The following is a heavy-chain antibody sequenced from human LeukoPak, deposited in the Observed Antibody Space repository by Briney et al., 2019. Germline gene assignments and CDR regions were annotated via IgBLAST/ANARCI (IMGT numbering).Heavy chain of an antibody. CDR2: IILILGIA. J-gene: IGHJ4*02. D-gene: IGHD3-10*01. CDR3: ARDYYYGSGELAFGY. CDR1: GGTFSSYA. V-gene: IGHV1-69*04. Sequence: ASVKVSCKASGGTFSSYAISWVRQAPGQGLEWMGRIILILGIANYAQKFQGRVTITADKSTSTAYMELSSLRSEDTAVYYCARDYYYGSGELAFGYWGQGTLVTVSS.